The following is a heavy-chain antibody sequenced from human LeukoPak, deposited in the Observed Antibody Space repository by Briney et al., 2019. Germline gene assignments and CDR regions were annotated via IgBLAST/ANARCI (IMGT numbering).Heavy chain of an antibody. CDR2: ISYDGSNK. D-gene: IGHD1-1*01. CDR3: ARDPAPVQLEPSDAFDI. CDR1: GFTFSSYA. V-gene: IGHV3-30-3*01. Sequence: QPGRSLRLSCAASGFTFSSYAMHWVRQAPGKGLEWVAVISYDGSNKYYADSVKGRFTISRDNSKNTLYLQMNSLRAEDTAVYYCARDPAPVQLEPSDAFDIWGQGTMVTVSS. J-gene: IGHJ3*02.